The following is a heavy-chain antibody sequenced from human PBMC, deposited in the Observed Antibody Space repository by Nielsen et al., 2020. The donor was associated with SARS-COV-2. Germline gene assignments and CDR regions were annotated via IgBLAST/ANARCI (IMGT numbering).Heavy chain of an antibody. CDR3: ARRGYSSSWYDELPIDY. CDR2: IYYSGST. V-gene: IGHV4-59*12. CDR1: GGSISSYY. Sequence: SETLSLTCTVSGGSISSYYWSWIRQPPGKGLEWIGYIYYSGSTNYSPSFQGHVTISADKSISTAYLQWSSLKASDTAMYYCARRGYSSSWYDELPIDYWGQGTLVTVSS. D-gene: IGHD6-13*01. J-gene: IGHJ4*02.